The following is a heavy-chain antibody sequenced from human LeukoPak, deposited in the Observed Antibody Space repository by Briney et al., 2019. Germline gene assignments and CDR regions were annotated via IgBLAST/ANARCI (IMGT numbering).Heavy chain of an antibody. CDR1: GFTFSNYA. D-gene: IGHD3-3*01. CDR3: AKDGYDFWSAYQIDL. V-gene: IGHV3-23*01. J-gene: IGHJ5*02. CDR2: ISGSDGST. Sequence: GGSLRLSCAPSGFTFSNYAMTWVRQTPGEGLECVLAISGSDGSTYYTDSVTGRFTISRDNSKNTLYLHMTSLRTDDTAVYYCAKDGYDFWSAYQIDLWGQGTLVTVSS.